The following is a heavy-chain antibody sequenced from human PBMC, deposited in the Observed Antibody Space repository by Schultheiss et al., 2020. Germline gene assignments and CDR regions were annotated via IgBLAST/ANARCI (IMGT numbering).Heavy chain of an antibody. CDR3: AREPYYDFWSGYSPGRWFDP. J-gene: IGHJ5*02. CDR1: GGSFSGYY. Sequence: SETLPLTCAVYGGSFSGYYWSWIRQPPGKGLEWIGEINHSGSTNYNPSLKSRVTISVDTSKNQFSLKLSSVTAADTAVYYCAREPYYDFWSGYSPGRWFDPWGQGTMVTVSS. CDR2: INHSGST. D-gene: IGHD3-3*01. V-gene: IGHV4-34*01.